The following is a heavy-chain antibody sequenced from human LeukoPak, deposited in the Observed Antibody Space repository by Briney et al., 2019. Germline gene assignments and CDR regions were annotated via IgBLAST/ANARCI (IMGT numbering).Heavy chain of an antibody. Sequence: GGSLRLSCAASGFTFSSYSMNWVRQAPGKGLEWVSSISSSSSYIYYADSVKGRFTISRDNAKNSLYLQMNSLRAEDTAVYYCARDLIHYYGSGAKTWGQGTLVIVSS. CDR1: GFTFSSYS. CDR3: ARDLIHYYGSGAKT. V-gene: IGHV3-21*01. D-gene: IGHD3-10*01. CDR2: ISSSSSYI. J-gene: IGHJ5*02.